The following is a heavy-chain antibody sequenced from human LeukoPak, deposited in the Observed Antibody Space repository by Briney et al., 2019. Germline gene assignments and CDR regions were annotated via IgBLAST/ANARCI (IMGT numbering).Heavy chain of an antibody. CDR1: GGSISSGGYY. J-gene: IGHJ4*02. D-gene: IGHD3-22*01. CDR3: AKSYDSGGYYFDY. V-gene: IGHV4-31*11. Sequence: SETQSLTCAVSGGSISSGGYYWSWIRQHPGRGLEWIGYIYYSGSTYYNPSLKSRVTISMDTSENHFSLKLSSVTAADTAVYYCAKSYDSGGYYFDYWGQGTLVTVSS. CDR2: IYYSGST.